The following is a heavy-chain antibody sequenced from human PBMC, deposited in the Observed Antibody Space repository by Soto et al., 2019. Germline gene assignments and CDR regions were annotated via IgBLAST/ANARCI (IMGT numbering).Heavy chain of an antibody. Sequence: QVQLVQSGAEVKKPGASVKVSCKASGYTFTSYGISWVRQAPGHGLEWMGWMSAYNGNTNYAQKLQGRVTMTTDTSTSTAYMELRSLRSHDTAVYYCAIVPHYDILTESEYYFDYWGQGTLVNVSS. CDR1: GYTFTSYG. CDR3: AIVPHYDILTESEYYFDY. V-gene: IGHV1-18*01. CDR2: MSAYNGNT. D-gene: IGHD3-9*01. J-gene: IGHJ4*02.